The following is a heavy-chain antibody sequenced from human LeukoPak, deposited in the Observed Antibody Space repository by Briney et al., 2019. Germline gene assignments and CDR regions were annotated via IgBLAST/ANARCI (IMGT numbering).Heavy chain of an antibody. CDR3: ARRLTQYDCFDP. Sequence: PSQTLSLTCAISGDSISSNSVTWNWIRQSPSRGLEWLGRTYYRSTWYYDYAVSVRGRITVNPDTSKNQFSLHLNSVTPEDTAVYYCARRLTQYDCFDPWGQGILVTVSS. CDR1: GDSISSNSVT. D-gene: IGHD2-2*01. CDR2: TYYRSTWYY. J-gene: IGHJ5*02. V-gene: IGHV6-1*01.